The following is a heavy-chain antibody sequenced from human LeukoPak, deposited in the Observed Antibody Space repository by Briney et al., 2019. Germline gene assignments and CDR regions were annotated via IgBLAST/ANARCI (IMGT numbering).Heavy chain of an antibody. V-gene: IGHV3-66*01. CDR1: GFTVSSNY. Sequence: GGSLRLSCAASGFTVSSNYMSWVRQVPGKGLEWVSVIYSDGTISYADSVKGRFTISRDNSENTLSLQMNSLGVEDTAVYYCAREVGGGASGQWGQGTLVTVSS. CDR3: AREVGGGASGQ. D-gene: IGHD3-16*01. CDR2: IYSDGTI. J-gene: IGHJ4*02.